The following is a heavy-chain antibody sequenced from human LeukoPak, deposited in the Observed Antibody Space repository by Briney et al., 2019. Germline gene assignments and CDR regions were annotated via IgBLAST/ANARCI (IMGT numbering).Heavy chain of an antibody. V-gene: IGHV3-21*04. Sequence: GGSLRLSCAASGFTFSSYSMNWVRQAPGKGLEWVSSISSSSSYINYADSVKGRFTISRDNAKNSLYLQMNSLRAEDTAVYYCARVAAAGYYFDYWGQGTLVTVSS. D-gene: IGHD6-13*01. CDR1: GFTFSSYS. J-gene: IGHJ4*02. CDR3: ARVAAAGYYFDY. CDR2: ISSSSSYI.